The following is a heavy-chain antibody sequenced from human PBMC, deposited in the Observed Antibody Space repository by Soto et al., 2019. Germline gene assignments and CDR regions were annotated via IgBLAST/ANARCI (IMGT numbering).Heavy chain of an antibody. Sequence: EVQLVESGGGLVQPGGSPRLSCAASGFTFSSYWMHWVRQVPGKGLVWVSHIDSDGNSTTYADSVKGRFTISRDNAKNTVYLQMNSLRADDTAVYYCVRDDVGVGIDYWGLGTLVTVSS. CDR1: GFTFSSYW. CDR2: IDSDGNST. V-gene: IGHV3-74*03. CDR3: VRDDVGVGIDY. J-gene: IGHJ4*02. D-gene: IGHD1-26*01.